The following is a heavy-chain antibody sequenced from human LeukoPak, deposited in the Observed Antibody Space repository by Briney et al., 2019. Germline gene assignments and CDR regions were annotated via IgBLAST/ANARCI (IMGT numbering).Heavy chain of an antibody. Sequence: SETLSLTCTVSSGSISSYYWSWIRQPPGKGLEWIGYIYYSGSTNYNPSLKSRVTISVDTSKNQFSLKLSSVTAADTAVYYCARGGRYFDWLPLDYWGQGTLVTVSS. CDR1: SGSISSYY. CDR3: ARGGRYFDWLPLDY. V-gene: IGHV4-59*08. CDR2: IYYSGST. D-gene: IGHD3-9*01. J-gene: IGHJ4*02.